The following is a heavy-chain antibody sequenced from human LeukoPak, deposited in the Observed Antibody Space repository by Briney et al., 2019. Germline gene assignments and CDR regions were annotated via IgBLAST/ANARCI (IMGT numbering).Heavy chain of an antibody. CDR3: ARTRYYYGSRSYGAPYYFDY. D-gene: IGHD3-10*01. CDR1: GGSISSNSYY. Sequence: SETLSLTCTVSGGSISSNSYYWGWIRQPPGKGLEWIGSIYYSGRTYYNPSLKNRLTISVDTSKNQFSLKLSSVTAADTAVYYCARTRYYYGSRSYGAPYYFDYWGQGTLVTVSS. CDR2: IYYSGRT. J-gene: IGHJ4*02. V-gene: IGHV4-39*01.